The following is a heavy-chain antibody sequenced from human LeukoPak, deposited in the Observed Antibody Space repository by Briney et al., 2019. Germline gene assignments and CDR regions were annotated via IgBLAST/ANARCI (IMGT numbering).Heavy chain of an antibody. CDR1: GGSISSSSYY. CDR3: ARDRPFWSGSIFDY. CDR2: IYYSGST. Sequence: SETLSLTCTVSGGSISSSSYYWGWIRQPPGKGLEWIGSIYYSGSTYYNPSLKSRVTISVDTSKNQFSLKLSSVTAADTAVYYCARDRPFWSGSIFDYWGQGTLVTASS. J-gene: IGHJ4*02. D-gene: IGHD3-3*01. V-gene: IGHV4-39*07.